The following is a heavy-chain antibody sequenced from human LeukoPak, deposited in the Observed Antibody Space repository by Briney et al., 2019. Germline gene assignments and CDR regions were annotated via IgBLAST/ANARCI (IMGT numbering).Heavy chain of an antibody. CDR2: IYHSGST. Sequence: SETLSLTCSVSGGSISSSSYYWGWIRQPPGKGLEWIGSIYHSGSTYYNPSLKSRVTISVDTSKNQFSLKLSSVTAADTAVYYCARARSGYYTWGQGTLVTVSS. V-gene: IGHV4-39*07. J-gene: IGHJ5*02. CDR3: ARARSGYYT. CDR1: GGSISSSSYY. D-gene: IGHD3-3*01.